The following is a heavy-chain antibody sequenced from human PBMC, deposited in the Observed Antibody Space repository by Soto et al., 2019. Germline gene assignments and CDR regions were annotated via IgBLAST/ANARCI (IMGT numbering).Heavy chain of an antibody. Sequence: QVQLVQSGAEVKKPGSSVKVSCKASGGTFSSYAISWVRQAPGQGLEWMGGIIPIFGTANYAQKFQGRVTMTAHESTSTADMELSSLRSEDTDVYYCARLQHGSGIPSYYFDYWGQGTLVTVSS. CDR3: ARLQHGSGIPSYYFDY. D-gene: IGHD3-10*01. V-gene: IGHV1-69*01. J-gene: IGHJ4*02. CDR2: IIPIFGTA. CDR1: GGTFSSYA.